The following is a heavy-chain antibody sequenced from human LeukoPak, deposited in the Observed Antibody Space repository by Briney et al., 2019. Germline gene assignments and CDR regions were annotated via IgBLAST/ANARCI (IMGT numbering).Heavy chain of an antibody. V-gene: IGHV3-74*01. Sequence: GGSLRLSCAASGFTFTTYWMHWVRQAPGKGLVWISHINSDGSITSYADSVKGRFTISRDNAKNTLYLQMNSLRAEDTAVYYCARDAVDTANAVWGQGTTVTVSS. CDR2: INSDGSIT. J-gene: IGHJ6*02. D-gene: IGHD5-18*01. CDR1: GFTFTTYW. CDR3: ARDAVDTANAV.